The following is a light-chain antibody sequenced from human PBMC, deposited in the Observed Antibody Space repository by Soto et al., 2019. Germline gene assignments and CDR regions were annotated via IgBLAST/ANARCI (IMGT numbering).Light chain of an antibody. CDR3: QQYGSSHGT. J-gene: IGKJ1*01. V-gene: IGKV3-20*01. Sequence: EIVLTQSPGTLSLSPGERATLSCRASQSVSSSYLAWYQQKPGQAPRLLIYGASSRATGIPDRFSGSGSGTDFTLTISRLEHEHFAVYYCQQYGSSHGTFGPGPKVDIK. CDR1: QSVSSSY. CDR2: GAS.